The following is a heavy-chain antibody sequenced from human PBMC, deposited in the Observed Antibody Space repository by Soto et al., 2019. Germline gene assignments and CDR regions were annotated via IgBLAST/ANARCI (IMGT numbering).Heavy chain of an antibody. CDR2: ISSSSSYI. Sequence: GGSLRLSCAASGFTFSSYSMNWVRQAPGKGLEWVSSISSSSSYIYYADSVKGRFTISRDNAKNSLYLQMNSLRAEDTAVYYCARHPERIAQIGWFDPWGQGTLVTSPQ. V-gene: IGHV3-21*01. D-gene: IGHD6-13*01. CDR3: ARHPERIAQIGWFDP. CDR1: GFTFSSYS. J-gene: IGHJ5*02.